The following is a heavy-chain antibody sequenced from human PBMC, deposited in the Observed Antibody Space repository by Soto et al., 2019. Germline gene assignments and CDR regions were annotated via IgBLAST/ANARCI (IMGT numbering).Heavy chain of an antibody. Sequence: PGGSLRLSCAASGFTFTTYAMNWVRQAPGKGLEWVSAISGSGGSTYYADSVKGRFTISRDNSKKTLYLQMNSLRAEDTAVYYCASPIMGYCSGSSCYTTDYWGQGTLVTVSS. CDR1: GFTFTTYA. J-gene: IGHJ4*02. D-gene: IGHD2-15*01. CDR3: ASPIMGYCSGSSCYTTDY. V-gene: IGHV3-23*01. CDR2: ISGSGGST.